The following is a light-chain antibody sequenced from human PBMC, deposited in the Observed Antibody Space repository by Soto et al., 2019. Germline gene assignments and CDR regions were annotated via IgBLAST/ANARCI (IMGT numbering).Light chain of an antibody. CDR2: DVS. CDR3: CSFAGSPYV. V-gene: IGLV2-11*01. J-gene: IGLJ1*01. CDR1: SSDVGNYNY. Sequence: QSALTQPRSVSGSPGRSVTISCTGTSSDVGNYNYVSWYQHHPGKAPKLMISDVSKRPSGVPDRFSGSKSGNTASLTISGLQAEDEAVYYCCSFAGSPYVFGTGTKLTVL.